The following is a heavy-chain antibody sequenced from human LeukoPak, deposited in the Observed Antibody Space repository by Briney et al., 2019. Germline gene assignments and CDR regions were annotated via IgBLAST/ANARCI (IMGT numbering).Heavy chain of an antibody. Sequence: GGSLRLSCAVSGFPFSSYTMSWVRQAPGKGLEWVSGISGSGDDTYYAASVKGRFTVSRDTSKNTLYLQMNSLRAEDTAVYYCAKDPLNTVMVSPTFDYWGQGTLVTVSS. V-gene: IGHV3-23*01. J-gene: IGHJ4*02. CDR2: ISGSGDDT. D-gene: IGHD5-18*01. CDR1: GFPFSSYT. CDR3: AKDPLNTVMVSPTFDY.